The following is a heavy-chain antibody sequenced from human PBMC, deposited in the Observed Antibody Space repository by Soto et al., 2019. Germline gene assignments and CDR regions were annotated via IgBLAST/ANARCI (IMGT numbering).Heavy chain of an antibody. CDR3: ARDYCSGGSCYSAWFDP. CDR2: TYYRSKWYN. J-gene: IGHJ5*02. CDR1: GDSVSSNSAA. Sequence: SQTLSLTCAISGDSVSSNSAAWNWIRQSPSRGLEWLGRTYYRSKWYNDYAVSVKSRITINPDTSKNQFSLQLNSVTPEDTAVYYCARDYCSGGSCYSAWFDPVDQGTLVAVSS. V-gene: IGHV6-1*01. D-gene: IGHD2-15*01.